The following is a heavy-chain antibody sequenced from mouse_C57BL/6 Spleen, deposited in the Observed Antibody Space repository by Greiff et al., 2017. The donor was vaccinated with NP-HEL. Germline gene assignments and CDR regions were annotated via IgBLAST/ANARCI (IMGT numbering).Heavy chain of an antibody. J-gene: IGHJ2*01. CDR3: ARGGYDYDLYYFDY. CDR1: GYTFTSYG. CDR2: IYPRSGNT. Sequence: QVQLKESGAELARPGASVKLSCKASGYTFTSYGISWVKQRPGQGLEWIGEIYPRSGNTYYNEKVKGKATLTADKSSSTAYMELRSLTSEDSAVYFCARGGYDYDLYYFDYWGQGTTLTVSS. D-gene: IGHD2-4*01. V-gene: IGHV1-81*01.